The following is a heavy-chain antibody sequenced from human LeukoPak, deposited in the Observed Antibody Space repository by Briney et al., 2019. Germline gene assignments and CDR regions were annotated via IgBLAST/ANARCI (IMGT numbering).Heavy chain of an antibody. V-gene: IGHV4-4*02. CDR1: GGSISSSNW. CDR2: IYHSGSA. Sequence: PSETLSLTCGVSGGSISSSNWWNWVRQPPGKGLEWIGEIYHSGSANYNPSLKSRVTMSVDKSKNQFSLKLSSVTAADTAVYYCARAGYCSSTSCYANGDYYYYYYMDVWGKGTTVTISS. J-gene: IGHJ6*03. D-gene: IGHD2-2*01. CDR3: ARAGYCSSTSCYANGDYYYYYYMDV.